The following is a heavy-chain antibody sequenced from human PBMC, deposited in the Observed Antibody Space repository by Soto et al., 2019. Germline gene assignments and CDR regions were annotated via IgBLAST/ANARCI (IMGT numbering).Heavy chain of an antibody. CDR1: GGSISSSSYY. D-gene: IGHD6-13*01. CDR2: IYYSGST. CDR3: ARPIAAAGTEYFQH. V-gene: IGHV4-39*01. Sequence: QLQLQESGPGLVKPSETLSLTCTVSGGSISSSSYYWGWIRQPPGKGLEWIGSIYYSGSTYYNPSLKSRVTISVDTSKNQFSLKLSSVTAADTAVYYCARPIAAAGTEYFQHWGQGTLVTVSS. J-gene: IGHJ1*01.